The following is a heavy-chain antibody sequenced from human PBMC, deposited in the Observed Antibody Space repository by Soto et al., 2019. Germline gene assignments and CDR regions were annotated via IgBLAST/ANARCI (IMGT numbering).Heavy chain of an antibody. D-gene: IGHD2-15*01. CDR1: GFTVSSKY. Sequence: EVQLVESGGGLVQPGGSLRLSCAASGFTVSSKYMSWVRQAPGKGLEWVSLIQSGGSTYYAGSVKGRFTISRDNSENTVFLQLNSLRVEDTAVYYWTRDDVRCSGGRCYGVPMDVWGKGTTFTVSA. J-gene: IGHJ6*04. CDR3: TRDDVRCSGGRCYGVPMDV. V-gene: IGHV3-66*01. CDR2: IQSGGST.